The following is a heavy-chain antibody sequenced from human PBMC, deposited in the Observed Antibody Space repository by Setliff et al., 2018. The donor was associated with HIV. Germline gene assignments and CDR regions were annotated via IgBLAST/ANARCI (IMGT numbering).Heavy chain of an antibody. CDR2: INYDASVI. V-gene: IGHV3-74*01. D-gene: IGHD3-10*01. CDR1: GFTFSTFD. Sequence: GGPLRLSCAASGFTFSTFDMHWVRQVPGKGLVWVSRINYDASVITYADSVKGRFTISRDDSKSTVFLQLNSLRAEDTAVYYCAGDFYSDSGSPQRFDPWGQGTLVTVSS. CDR3: AGDFYSDSGSPQRFDP. J-gene: IGHJ5*02.